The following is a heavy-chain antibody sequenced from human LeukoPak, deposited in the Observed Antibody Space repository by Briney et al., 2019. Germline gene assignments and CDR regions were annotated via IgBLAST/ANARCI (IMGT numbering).Heavy chain of an antibody. Sequence: SETLSLTCTVSGYSISSGSYWGWIRQPPGKGLEWIGHIYYSGSTFYNPSLKSRVTISVDTSKNQFSLKLRSVTAADTAMFYCARLYGNFQNYYDYWGQGTLVAVSS. CDR1: GYSISSGSY. V-gene: IGHV4-38-2*02. D-gene: IGHD1-7*01. J-gene: IGHJ4*02. CDR3: ARLYGNFQNYYDY. CDR2: IYYSGST.